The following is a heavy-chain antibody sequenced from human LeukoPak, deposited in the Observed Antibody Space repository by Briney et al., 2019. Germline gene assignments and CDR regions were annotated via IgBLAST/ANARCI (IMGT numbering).Heavy chain of an antibody. J-gene: IGHJ4*02. V-gene: IGHV3-30*04. CDR3: ARDFAAAGIFDY. CDR2: ILYEGSNK. Sequence: GGSLRLSCAASGFTFSSYAMHWVRQAPGKGREWVALILYEGSNKYYADSVKGRFTIARDNSKNTLYMQMNSLRAEDTAVYYCARDFAAAGIFDYWGQGTLVTVSS. CDR1: GFTFSSYA. D-gene: IGHD6-13*01.